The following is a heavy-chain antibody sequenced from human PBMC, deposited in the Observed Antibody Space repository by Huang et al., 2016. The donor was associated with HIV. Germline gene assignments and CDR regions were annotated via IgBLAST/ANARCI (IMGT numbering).Heavy chain of an antibody. J-gene: IGHJ4*02. CDR1: GGTFSSYV. V-gene: IGHV1-69*01. Sequence: QVQLVQSGAEVKKTGSSVKVSCKASGGTFSSYVISWVRQAPGQGLEWMGGITPIFDKTNYAQKFQGRVTIIADESTRTAYMEMSSLRPEDTATYYCATGPRGSGSFNWGQGTLVIVSS. D-gene: IGHD1-26*01. CDR2: ITPIFDKT. CDR3: ATGPRGSGSFN.